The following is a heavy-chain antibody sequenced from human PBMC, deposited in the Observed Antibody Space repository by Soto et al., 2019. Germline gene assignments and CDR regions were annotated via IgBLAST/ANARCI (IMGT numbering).Heavy chain of an antibody. D-gene: IGHD5-12*01. V-gene: IGHV3-23*01. J-gene: IGHJ2*01. Sequence: EVQLLESGGGLVQPGGSLRLSCAASGFTFSSYAMSWVRQAPGKGLEWVSAISGSGGSTYYADSVKGRFTISRDNSKNTLYLQMISLRAEDTAVYYCARDEMATPHWYFDLWGRGTLVTVSS. CDR1: GFTFSSYA. CDR2: ISGSGGST. CDR3: ARDEMATPHWYFDL.